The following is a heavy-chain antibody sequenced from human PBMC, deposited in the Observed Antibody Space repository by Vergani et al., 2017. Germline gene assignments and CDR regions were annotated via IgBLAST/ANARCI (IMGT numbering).Heavy chain of an antibody. CDR1: GFTFSDYY. D-gene: IGHD3-9*01. V-gene: IGHV3-11*05. J-gene: IGHJ4*02. CDR2: ISSSSSYT. Sequence: VQLVESGGGLVKPGGSLRLSCAASGFTFSDYYMSWIRQAPGKGLEWVSYISSSSSYTNYADSVKGRFTISRDNAKNSLYLQMNSLRAEDTAVYYCARFXALPAYYDILTGYSDPPYFDYWGQGTLVTVSS. CDR3: ARFXALPAYYDILTGYSDPPYFDY.